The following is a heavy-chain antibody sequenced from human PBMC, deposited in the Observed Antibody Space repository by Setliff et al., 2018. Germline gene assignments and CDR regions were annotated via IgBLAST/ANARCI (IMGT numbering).Heavy chain of an antibody. J-gene: IGHJ4*02. Sequence: GGSLRLSCAASGFTFSNYRMHWVRQAPGKGLEWVAVIWDDGGNKYHADSVKGRFTISRGNSKNTLYLQMNSLRPEDTAVYYCARTCSGSGCYAGLESWGQGTPVTVSS. CDR2: IWDDGGNK. CDR1: GFTFSNYR. CDR3: ARTCSGSGCYAGLES. D-gene: IGHD2-15*01. V-gene: IGHV3-33*08.